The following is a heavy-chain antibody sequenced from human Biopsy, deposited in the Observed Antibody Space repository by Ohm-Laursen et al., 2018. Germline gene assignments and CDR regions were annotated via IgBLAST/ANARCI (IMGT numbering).Heavy chain of an antibody. CDR3: AKFGGDPTPSYYFDY. CDR1: GFTFSNYA. Sequence: SLRLSCAASGFTFSNYAMSWVRQAPGKGLEWVAGIYGGGFGTYYADSVKGRFSISRDNSENTLYLHMNSLRAEDTAVYFCAKFGGDPTPSYYFDYWGQGTLVTGSS. D-gene: IGHD3-3*01. V-gene: IGHV3-23*01. CDR2: IYGGGFGT. J-gene: IGHJ4*02.